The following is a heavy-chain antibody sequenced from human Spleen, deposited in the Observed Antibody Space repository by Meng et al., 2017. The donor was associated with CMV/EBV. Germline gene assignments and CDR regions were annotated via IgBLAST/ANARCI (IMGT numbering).Heavy chain of an antibody. V-gene: IGHV4-31*02. CDR3: ASRGYLGNFDY. D-gene: IGHD5-12*01. J-gene: IGHJ4*02. Sequence: QLQERGAGLGKPSQTLSVTSTVSGGSCSGGGYCWGRMRQPPGKGLEWIGYIDDSGSTYYIPSLKSRVTISVDTSKNQYAPKLSCVTAADTAVYYCASRGYLGNFDYWGQGTLVTVSS. CDR1: GGSCSGGGYC. CDR2: IDDSGST.